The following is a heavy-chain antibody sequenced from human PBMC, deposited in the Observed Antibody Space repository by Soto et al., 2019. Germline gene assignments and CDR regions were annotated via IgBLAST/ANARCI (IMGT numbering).Heavy chain of an antibody. CDR3: ARGHQTLLYLPYFDY. J-gene: IGHJ4*02. Sequence: SVKVSCKASGGTFSSYAISWVRQAPGQGLEWMGGIIPIFGTANYAQKFLGRVTITADESTSTAYMELSSLRSEDTAVYYCARGHQTLLYLPYFDYWGQGTLVTVSS. D-gene: IGHD2-2*02. V-gene: IGHV1-69*13. CDR1: GGTFSSYA. CDR2: IIPIFGTA.